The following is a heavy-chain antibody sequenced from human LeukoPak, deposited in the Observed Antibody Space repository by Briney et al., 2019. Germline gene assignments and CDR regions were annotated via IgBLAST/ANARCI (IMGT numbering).Heavy chain of an antibody. CDR2: IKSKTDGGTT. V-gene: IGHV3-15*01. CDR3: TILGYTYGRFDH. Sequence: GGSLRLSCAASGFTFSDAWMSWVRQAPGKGLEWVGRIKSKTDGGTTDYAAPVKGRITISRDDSKNTLYLQMNSLKTEDTAVYYCTILGYTYGRFDHWGQGTLVTVSS. CDR1: GFTFSDAW. J-gene: IGHJ4*02. D-gene: IGHD5-18*01.